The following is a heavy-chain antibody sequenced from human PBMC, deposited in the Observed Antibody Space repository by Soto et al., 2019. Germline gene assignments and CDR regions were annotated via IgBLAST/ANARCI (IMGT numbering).Heavy chain of an antibody. V-gene: IGHV5-51*01. J-gene: IGHJ6*04. CDR1: GYSFTDYW. CDR2: IYPGDSGA. D-gene: IGHD6-19*01. Sequence: GESLKISCKGAGYSFTDYWIGWVRQMPGKGLEWMGIIYPGDSGARYSPSFQGQVSISADKSVNTAYLQWGSLKASDTAMYYCARQTTGWFGMDVWGKGTKVTV. CDR3: ARQTTGWFGMDV.